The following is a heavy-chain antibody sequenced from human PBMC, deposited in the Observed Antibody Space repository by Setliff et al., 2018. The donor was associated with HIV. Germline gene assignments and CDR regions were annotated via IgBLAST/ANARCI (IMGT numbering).Heavy chain of an antibody. CDR1: GDSISSGGFY. D-gene: IGHD2-2*01. J-gene: IGHJ4*02. V-gene: IGHV4-31*03. CDR3: ARDRRRSYHFDY. Sequence: PSETLSLTCIVSGDSISSGGFYWSWIRQLPGKGLEWIGYIYHSGSTHYNPSLKSRVTISVDTSKNEFSLKLSSVTAADTAVYYCARDRRRSYHFDYWGQGTLVTVSS. CDR2: IYHSGST.